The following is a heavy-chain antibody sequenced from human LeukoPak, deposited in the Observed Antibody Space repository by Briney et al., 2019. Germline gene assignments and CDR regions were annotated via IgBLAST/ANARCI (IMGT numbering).Heavy chain of an antibody. CDR2: INPNSGGT. V-gene: IGHV1-2*04. Sequence: ASVKVSCNASGYTFTSYDINWVRQAPGQGLEWMGWINPNSGGTNYAQKFQGWVTMTRDTSISTAYMELSRLRSDDTAVYYCARDQSSCSSTSCYDWFDPWGQGTLVTVSS. D-gene: IGHD2-2*01. CDR3: ARDQSSCSSTSCYDWFDP. J-gene: IGHJ5*02. CDR1: GYTFTSYD.